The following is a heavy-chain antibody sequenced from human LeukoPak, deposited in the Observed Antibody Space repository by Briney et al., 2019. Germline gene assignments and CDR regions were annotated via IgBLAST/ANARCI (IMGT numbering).Heavy chain of an antibody. J-gene: IGHJ5*02. D-gene: IGHD3-3*01. CDR3: ARGYDFWSGYYGNWFDP. V-gene: IGHV4-59*01. CDR2: IYYSGTI. CDR1: GDSITSYY. Sequence: PSETLSLTCTVSGDSITSYYWAWIRQPPGKGLEWIGYIYYSGTISYNPSLKSRVTISVDTSKNQFSLRLTSVTAADTAVYYCARGYDFWSGYYGNWFDPWGQGTLVTVSS.